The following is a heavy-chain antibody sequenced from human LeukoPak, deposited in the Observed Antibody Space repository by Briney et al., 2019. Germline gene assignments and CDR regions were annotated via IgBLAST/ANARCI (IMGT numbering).Heavy chain of an antibody. CDR1: GFTVRSNY. Sequence: PGGSLRLSCAASGFTVRSNYMSWVRQAPGKGLEWVATIFPGGSTYHTDSVQGRFTISRDNAKSSLYLQMNSLRAEDTAVYYCVRGRIPMVVMGEFDYWGQGTLVTVSS. D-gene: IGHD3-10*01. CDR3: VRGRIPMVVMGEFDY. J-gene: IGHJ4*02. CDR2: IFPGGST. V-gene: IGHV3-53*01.